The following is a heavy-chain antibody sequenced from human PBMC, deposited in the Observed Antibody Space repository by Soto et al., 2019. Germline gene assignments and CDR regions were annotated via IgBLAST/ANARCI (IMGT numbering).Heavy chain of an antibody. CDR3: ARERDLTGALGFDY. J-gene: IGHJ4*02. Sequence: GGSLRLSCAASGFTFSSYGMHWVRQAPGKGLEWVAVIWYDGSNKYYADSVKGRFTISRDNSKNTLYLQMNSLRAEDTAVYYCARERDLTGALGFDYWGQGTLVTVSS. CDR1: GFTFSSYG. CDR2: IWYDGSNK. V-gene: IGHV3-33*01. D-gene: IGHD3-9*01.